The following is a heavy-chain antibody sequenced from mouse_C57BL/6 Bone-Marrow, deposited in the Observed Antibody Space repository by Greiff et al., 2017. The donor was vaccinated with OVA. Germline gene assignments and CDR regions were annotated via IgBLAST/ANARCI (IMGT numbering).Heavy chain of an antibody. Sequence: VKVVESGPGLVAPSQSLSITCTVSGFSLTSYAISWVRQPPGKGLEWLGVIWTGGGTNYNSALKSRLSISKDNSKSQVFLKMNSLQTDDTARYYCASNCYAMDYWGQGTSVTVSS. V-gene: IGHV2-9-1*01. CDR2: IWTGGGT. CDR1: GFSLTSYA. CDR3: ASNCYAMDY. J-gene: IGHJ4*01.